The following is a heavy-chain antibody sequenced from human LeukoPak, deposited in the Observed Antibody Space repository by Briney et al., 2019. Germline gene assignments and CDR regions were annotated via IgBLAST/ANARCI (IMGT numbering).Heavy chain of an antibody. V-gene: IGHV1-2*02. CDR1: GYTFTGYY. Sequence: ASVKVSCKASGYTFTGYYMHWVRQAPGQGLEWMGWINPNSGGTNYAQKFQGRVTMTEDTSTDTAYMELSSLRSEDTAVYYCATGSRELLDYWGQGTLVTVSS. J-gene: IGHJ4*02. D-gene: IGHD1-26*01. CDR2: INPNSGGT. CDR3: ATGSRELLDY.